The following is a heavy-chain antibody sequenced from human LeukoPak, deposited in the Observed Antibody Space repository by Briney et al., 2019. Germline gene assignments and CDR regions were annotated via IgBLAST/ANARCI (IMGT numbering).Heavy chain of an antibody. V-gene: IGHV3-30-3*01. CDR1: GFTFSSYA. D-gene: IGHD6-25*01. CDR3: ARAREAATIDY. CDR2: ISYDGSNK. Sequence: GGSLRLSCAASGFTFSSYAMHWVRQAPGKGLEWVAVISYDGSNKYYADSVKGRFTISRDNSKNTLYLQMNSLRAEDTAVYYCARAREAATIDYWGQGTLVIVSS. J-gene: IGHJ4*02.